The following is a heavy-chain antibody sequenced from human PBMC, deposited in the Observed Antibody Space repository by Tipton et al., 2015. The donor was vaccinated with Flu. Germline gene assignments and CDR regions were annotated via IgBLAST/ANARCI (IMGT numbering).Heavy chain of an antibody. Sequence: LRLSCTVSGGSISTFFWYWIRQPAGKGLEWIGRIYTTGSTNYNPSLESRVTMSVDTAKNQFSLQLTSVTTADAAVYYCATKFASWGVWEPRDYWGQGTLVTVSS. CDR3: ATKFASWGVWEPRDY. CDR2: IYTTGST. J-gene: IGHJ4*02. V-gene: IGHV4-4*07. D-gene: IGHD3-10*01. CDR1: GGSISTFF.